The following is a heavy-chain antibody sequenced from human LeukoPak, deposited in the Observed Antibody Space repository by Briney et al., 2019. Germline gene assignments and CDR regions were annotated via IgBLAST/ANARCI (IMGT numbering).Heavy chain of an antibody. Sequence: QTLSLTCAISGASVSSNSATWDWIRQSPSGGLEWLGRTYHRSRWYHDYAVSVKSRITINAETSKNQFSLQLTSVIAEDTAVYFCAYSSSLMPDPYNIWGQGTMV. D-gene: IGHD6-13*01. CDR3: AYSSSLMPDPYNI. J-gene: IGHJ3*02. CDR2: TYHRSRWYH. V-gene: IGHV6-1*01. CDR1: GASVSSNSAT.